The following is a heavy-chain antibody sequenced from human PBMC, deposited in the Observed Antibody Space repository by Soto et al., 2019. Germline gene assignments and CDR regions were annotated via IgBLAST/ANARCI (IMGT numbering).Heavy chain of an antibody. CDR3: ARVGRDCGGDCYSDAFDI. V-gene: IGHV4-39*02. CDR1: GGSISSSSYY. Sequence: QLQLQESGPGLVKPSETLSLTYTVSGGSISSSSYYWGWVRQPPGKGLEWIGSIYYGGNTYYSPSLKSRVTISVDTSKSHFSLKLSSVTAADTAVYYCARVGRDCGGDCYSDAFDIWGQGTMVTVSS. D-gene: IGHD2-21*02. CDR2: IYYGGNT. J-gene: IGHJ3*02.